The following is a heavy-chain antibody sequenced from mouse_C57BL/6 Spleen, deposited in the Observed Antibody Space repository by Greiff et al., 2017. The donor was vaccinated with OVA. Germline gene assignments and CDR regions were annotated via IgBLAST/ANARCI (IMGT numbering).Heavy chain of an antibody. D-gene: IGHD2-4*01. CDR1: GYSITSGYY. J-gene: IGHJ2*01. CDR3: ARERGYDYVYFDY. V-gene: IGHV3-6*01. Sequence: DVKLQESGPGLVKPSQSLSLTCSVTGYSITSGYYWNWIRQFPGNKLEWMGYISYDGSNNYNPSLKNRISITRDTSKNQFFLKLNSVTTEDTATYYCARERGYDYVYFDYWGQGTTLTVSS. CDR2: ISYDGSN.